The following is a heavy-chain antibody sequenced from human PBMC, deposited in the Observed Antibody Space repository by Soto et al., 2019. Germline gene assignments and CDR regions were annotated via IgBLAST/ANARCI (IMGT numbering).Heavy chain of an antibody. CDR1: GGTFSSYA. D-gene: IGHD2-2*01. Sequence: QVQLVQSGAEVKKPGSSVKVSCKASGGTFSSYAISWVRQAPGQGLEWMGGIIPISETTNYAQKFQDRVTITAYESTSTDYMELSSLRSEDAAVYYCARSQGSSTSLEIYYYYFYGMDVWGQGTTVTVSS. J-gene: IGHJ6*02. CDR3: ARSQGSSTSLEIYYYYFYGMDV. CDR2: IIPISETT. V-gene: IGHV1-69*01.